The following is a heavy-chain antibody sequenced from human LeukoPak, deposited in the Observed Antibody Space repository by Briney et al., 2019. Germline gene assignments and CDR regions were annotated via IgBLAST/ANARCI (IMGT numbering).Heavy chain of an antibody. CDR1: GYTSTGYY. D-gene: IGHD6-19*01. V-gene: IGHV1-2*02. J-gene: IGHJ4*02. CDR3: ARATDSSGWYRGDYFDY. CDR2: INPNSGGT. Sequence: ASVKVSCKASGYTSTGYYMHWVRQAPGQGLEWMGWINPNSGGTNYAQKFQGRVTMTRDTSISTPYMELSRLRSDDTAVYYCARATDSSGWYRGDYFDYWGQGTLVTVSS.